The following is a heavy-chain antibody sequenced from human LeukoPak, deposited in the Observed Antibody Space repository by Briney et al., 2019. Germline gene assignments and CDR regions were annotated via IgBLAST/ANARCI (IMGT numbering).Heavy chain of an antibody. J-gene: IGHJ3*02. CDR1: GFTFSSYW. Sequence: PGGSLRLSCAASGFTFSSYWMSWVRQAPGKGLEWVANIKQDGSEKYYVDSVKGRFTISRDNAKNSLYLQMNSLRAEDTAVYYCARARYCGGDCRQPTDAFDIWGQGTMVTVSS. CDR2: IKQDGSEK. CDR3: ARARYCGGDCRQPTDAFDI. V-gene: IGHV3-7*01. D-gene: IGHD2-21*02.